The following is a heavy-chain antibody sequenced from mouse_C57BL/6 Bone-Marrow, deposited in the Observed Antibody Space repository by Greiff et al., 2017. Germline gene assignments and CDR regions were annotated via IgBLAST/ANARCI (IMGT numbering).Heavy chain of an antibody. V-gene: IGHV1-9*01. Sequence: QVQLKESGAELMKPGASVQLFCKATGYTFTGYWIEWVKQRPGHGLEWIGEILPGSGSTNYNEKFKGKATFTADTSSNTDYMQLSSLTTEDSAIDYCGRAYYTAGGYFDVWGTGTTVTVSS. CDR3: GRAYYTAGGYFDV. CDR2: ILPGSGST. D-gene: IGHD2-12*01. J-gene: IGHJ1*03. CDR1: GYTFTGYW.